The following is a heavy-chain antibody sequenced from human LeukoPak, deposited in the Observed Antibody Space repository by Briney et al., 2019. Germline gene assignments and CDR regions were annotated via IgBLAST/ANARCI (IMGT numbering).Heavy chain of an antibody. Sequence: GGSLRLSCAASGFTFSSYTMNWVRQAPGKGLEWVAIISYDGSNKYYADSVKGRFTISRDNSKNTLCLQMDSLRAEDTAVYYCARRGAVTYGLDYWGQGTLVTVSS. CDR2: ISYDGSNK. CDR1: GFTFSSYT. V-gene: IGHV3-30*04. D-gene: IGHD4-17*01. J-gene: IGHJ4*02. CDR3: ARRGAVTYGLDY.